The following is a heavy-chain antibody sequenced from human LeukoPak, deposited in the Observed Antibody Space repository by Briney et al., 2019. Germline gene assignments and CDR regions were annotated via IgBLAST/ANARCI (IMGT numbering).Heavy chain of an antibody. J-gene: IGHJ4*02. CDR3: TRPGYSYDRRIGDY. D-gene: IGHD3-22*01. CDR2: IRSKANSYAT. Sequence: PGGSLRHFCAASGLTFSGPSMHWLRQASGKGLEWVGRIRSKANSYATAYAASVKGRFTISRDDSKNTAYLQMNSLKTEDTAVYYCTRPGYSYDRRIGDYWGEGRLLSVSS. V-gene: IGHV3-73*01. CDR1: GLTFSGPS.